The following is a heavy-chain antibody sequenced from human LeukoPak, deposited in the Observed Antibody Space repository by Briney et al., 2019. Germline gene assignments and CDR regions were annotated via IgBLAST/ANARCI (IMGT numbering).Heavy chain of an antibody. CDR2: INHSGRT. D-gene: IGHD6-13*01. CDR3: ARVLSIAAAETYYMDV. J-gene: IGHJ6*04. CDR1: GFTFSNAW. Sequence: GSLRLSCAASGFTFSNAWMSWVRQAPGKGLEWIGEINHSGRTNYNPSLKSRVTISVDTSENQFSLKLSSVTAADTAVYYCARVLSIAAAETYYMDVWGKGTTVTVSS. V-gene: IGHV4-34*01.